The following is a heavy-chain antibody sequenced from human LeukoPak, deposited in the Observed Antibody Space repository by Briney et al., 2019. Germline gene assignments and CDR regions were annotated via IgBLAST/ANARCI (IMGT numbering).Heavy chain of an antibody. D-gene: IGHD5-18*01. CDR1: GLTVSNHW. Sequence: GGSLRLSCVASGLTVSNHWMSWVRQAPGKGLEWVANIREERGQEYYVDSVKGRFIISKNSAKNSLYLQMNTLRVEDTAMYYCASLDTAKQPLANHWGQGTLVTVSS. CDR3: ASLDTAKQPLANH. CDR2: IREERGQE. J-gene: IGHJ5*02. V-gene: IGHV3-7*03.